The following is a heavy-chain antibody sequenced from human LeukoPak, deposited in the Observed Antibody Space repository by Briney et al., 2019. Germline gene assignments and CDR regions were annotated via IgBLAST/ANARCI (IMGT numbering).Heavy chain of an antibody. V-gene: IGHV3-21*01. CDR3: ARFDAVAGYDFDY. Sequence: PGGSLRLSCAASGFTFSSYSMNWVRQAPGKGLEWVSSISSSSSYIYYADSVKGRFTISRDNAKNSLYLQMNSLRAEDTAVYYCARFDAVAGYDFDYWGQGTLVTVSS. CDR2: ISSSSSYI. CDR1: GFTFSSYS. J-gene: IGHJ4*02. D-gene: IGHD6-19*01.